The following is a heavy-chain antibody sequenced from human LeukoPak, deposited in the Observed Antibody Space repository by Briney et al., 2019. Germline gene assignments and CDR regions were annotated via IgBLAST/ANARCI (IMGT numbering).Heavy chain of an antibody. CDR3: ARDKRSGYSYENYYYGMDV. CDR2: IIPILGIA. CDR1: GGTFSSYA. J-gene: IGHJ6*02. Sequence: GSSVKVSCKASGGTFSSYAISWVRQAPGQGLEWMGRIIPILGIANYAQKFQGRVTITADKSTSTAYMELSSLRSEDTAVYYCARDKRSGYSYENYYYGMDVWGQGTTVTVSS. V-gene: IGHV1-69*04. D-gene: IGHD5-18*01.